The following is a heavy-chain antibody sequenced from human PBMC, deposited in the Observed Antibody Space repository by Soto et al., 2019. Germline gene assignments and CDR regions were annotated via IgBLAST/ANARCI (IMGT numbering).Heavy chain of an antibody. CDR3: QRDYFGGADHIDY. V-gene: IGHV3-33*01. CDR2: IWHDGSKK. D-gene: IGHD1-26*01. CDR1: EFTFSTYG. Sequence: QVQLVESGGGVVQPGRSLRLSCAASEFTFSTYGMHWVRQAPGKGLEWVAVIWHDGSKKYYADSVKGRFTISRDNSKNTQYLQMNSMTAEDTALYYLQRDYFGGADHIDYWGQGTLVTVSS. J-gene: IGHJ4*02.